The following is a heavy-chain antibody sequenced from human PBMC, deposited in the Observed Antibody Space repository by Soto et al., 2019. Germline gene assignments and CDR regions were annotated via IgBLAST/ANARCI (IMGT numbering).Heavy chain of an antibody. V-gene: IGHV1-2*02. J-gene: IGHJ6*02. CDR3: AREDYNWNDYYYYGMDV. CDR1: RNSFIDYY. CDR2: IKSNSGGT. D-gene: IGHD1-1*01. Sequence: QVELVQSGAEVRKPGASVKVSCKASRNSFIDYYIHWVRQAPGQGLEWMGWIKSNSGGTKYAQRFEGRVTMTRDTSISTIYMELSRRKSDETAVYYCAREDYNWNDYYYYGMDVWGQGTTVIVSS.